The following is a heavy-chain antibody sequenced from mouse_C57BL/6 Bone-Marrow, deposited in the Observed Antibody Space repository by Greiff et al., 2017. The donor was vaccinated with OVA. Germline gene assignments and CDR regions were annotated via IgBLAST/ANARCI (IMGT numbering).Heavy chain of an antibody. CDR1: GFNIKDDY. CDR3: TPVNSDY. Sequence: VQLQQSGAELVRPGASVKLSCTASGFNIKDDYMHWVKQRPEQGLEWLGWIDPENGDTEYASKFQGKATITADTSSHTAYLQLSSLTSEDTAVYYCTPVNSDYWGQGTTLTVSS. J-gene: IGHJ2*01. V-gene: IGHV14-4*01. CDR2: IDPENGDT.